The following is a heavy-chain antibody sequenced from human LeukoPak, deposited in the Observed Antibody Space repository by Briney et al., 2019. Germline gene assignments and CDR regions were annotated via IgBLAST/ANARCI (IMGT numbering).Heavy chain of an antibody. CDR3: ARVRLVWFGEFIPYWFDP. V-gene: IGHV1-18*01. Sequence: ASVNVSCKASGYTFTSYGISWVRQAPGQGLEWMGWISAYNGNTNYAQKLQGRVTMTTDTSTSTAYMELRSLRSDDTAVYYCARVRLVWFGEFIPYWFDPWGQGTLVTVSS. CDR2: ISAYNGNT. J-gene: IGHJ5*02. CDR1: GYTFTSYG. D-gene: IGHD3-10*01.